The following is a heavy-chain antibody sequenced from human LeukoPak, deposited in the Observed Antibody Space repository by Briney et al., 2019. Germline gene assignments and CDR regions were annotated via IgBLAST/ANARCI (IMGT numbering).Heavy chain of an antibody. CDR2: ISGSGGST. V-gene: IGHV3-23*01. CDR1: GFTFSSYA. J-gene: IGHJ5*02. D-gene: IGHD1-20*01. CDR3: AKVPSGGITGSSGFDP. Sequence: GGSLRLSCAASGFTFSSYAMSWVRQAPGKGLEWVSAISGSGGSTYYADSVKGRFTISRDNSKNTLYLQMNSLRAEDTAVYYCAKVPSGGITGSSGFDPWGQGTLVTVSS.